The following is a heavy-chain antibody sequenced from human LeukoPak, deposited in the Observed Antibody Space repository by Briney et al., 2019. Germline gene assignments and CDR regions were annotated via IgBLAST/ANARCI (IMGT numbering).Heavy chain of an antibody. Sequence: SETLSLTCTVSGGSISSSSYYWGWIRQPPGKGLEWIGSIYYSGSTYYNPSLKSRVTISVDTSKNQFSLELSSVTAADTAVYYCARDRGTWNDDGFDYWGQGTLVTVSS. D-gene: IGHD1-1*01. J-gene: IGHJ4*02. V-gene: IGHV4-39*07. CDR2: IYYSGST. CDR3: ARDRGTWNDDGFDY. CDR1: GGSISSSSYY.